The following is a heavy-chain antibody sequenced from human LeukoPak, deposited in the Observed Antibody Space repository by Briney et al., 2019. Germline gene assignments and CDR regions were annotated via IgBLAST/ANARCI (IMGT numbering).Heavy chain of an antibody. J-gene: IGHJ3*02. CDR3: ARDPAFDAFDI. V-gene: IGHV4-38-2*02. Sequence: WVRQAPGKGLEWIGSIYPSGSTYYNPSLKSRVTISVATSKNQFSLKLSSVTAADTAVYYCARDPAFDAFDIWGQGTMVTVSS. CDR2: IYPSGST. D-gene: IGHD2-2*01.